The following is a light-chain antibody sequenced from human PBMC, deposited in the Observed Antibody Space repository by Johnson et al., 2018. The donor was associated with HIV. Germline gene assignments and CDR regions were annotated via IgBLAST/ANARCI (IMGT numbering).Light chain of an antibody. J-gene: IGLJ1*01. Sequence: QSVLTQPPSVSAAPGQKVTISCSGSSSNIGNNYVSWYQQLPGTAPKLLIYDNNKRPSGIPDRFSGSRSGTSATLGITGLQTGDEADYYCGTWDSSLSAGRCNAFGTGTKCTVL. V-gene: IGLV1-51*01. CDR1: SSNIGNNY. CDR3: GTWDSSLSAGRCNA. CDR2: DNN.